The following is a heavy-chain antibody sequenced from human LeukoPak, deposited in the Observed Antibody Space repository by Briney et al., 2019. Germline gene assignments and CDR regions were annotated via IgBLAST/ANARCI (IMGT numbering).Heavy chain of an antibody. CDR3: ARRRGYSGSYYYFDY. D-gene: IGHD6-13*01. CDR2: IYYSGST. V-gene: IGHV4-39*01. Sequence: PSETLSLTCTVSGGSISSSSYYWGWIRQPPGKGLEWIGSIYYSGSTYYNPSLKSRVTISVDTSKNQFSLKVRSVTAADTAVYYCARRRGYSGSYYYFDYWGQGTLVTVSS. CDR1: GGSISSSSYY. J-gene: IGHJ4*02.